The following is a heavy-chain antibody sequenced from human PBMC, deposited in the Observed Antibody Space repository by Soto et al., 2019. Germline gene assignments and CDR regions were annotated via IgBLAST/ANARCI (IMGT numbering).Heavy chain of an antibody. CDR3: AGDSFELYDIGRAYSSMDV. Sequence: EVQVVESGGGLVKPGGSLTLSCAGSGFTLRTYSMSWVRQAPGKGLEWVSSIRSTSTYIYYADSVKGRFTISRDNDNNYLSQQMNGLRAEGTAIYYCAGDSFELYDIGRAYSSMDVWGQGTPFTVSS. D-gene: IGHD3-3*01. CDR2: IRSTSTYI. J-gene: IGHJ6*02. V-gene: IGHV3-21*01. CDR1: GFTLRTYS.